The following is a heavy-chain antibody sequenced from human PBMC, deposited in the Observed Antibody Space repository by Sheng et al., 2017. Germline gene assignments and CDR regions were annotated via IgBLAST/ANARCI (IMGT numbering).Heavy chain of an antibody. CDR2: ISFDERRK. V-gene: IGHV3-30*04. CDR1: GFTFRSYA. D-gene: IGHD4-17*01. Sequence: QVQLVESGGGVVQPGRSLRLSCVASGFTFRSYAMHWVRQAPGKGLEWVSVISFDERRKYYADSVEGRITISRDNSKNTLYLQMNSLRTEDTAVYYCARDPYGDYAPFNYGMDVWGQGTTVTVSS. CDR3: ARDPYGDYAPFNYGMDV. J-gene: IGHJ6*02.